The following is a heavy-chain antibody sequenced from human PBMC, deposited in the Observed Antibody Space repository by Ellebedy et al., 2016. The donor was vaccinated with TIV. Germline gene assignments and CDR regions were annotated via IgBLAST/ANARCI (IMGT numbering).Heavy chain of an antibody. V-gene: IGHV4-39*01. CDR1: GGSMRGGDFY. CDR2: PYYSGTT. Sequence: SETLSLTCTVSGGSMRGGDFYWGWIRQSPGKGLEWLGSPYYSGTTYYNPSLKHRVIISVDAARNQFFLKVSSVTAADTDVYDCARHPFFDLLTGHRDHFDYWGQGTLVTGPS. D-gene: IGHD3-9*01. CDR3: ARHPFFDLLTGHRDHFDY. J-gene: IGHJ4*02.